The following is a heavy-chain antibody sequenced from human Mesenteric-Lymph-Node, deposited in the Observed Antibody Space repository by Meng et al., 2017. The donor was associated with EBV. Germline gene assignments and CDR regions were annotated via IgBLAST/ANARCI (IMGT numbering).Heavy chain of an antibody. CDR1: GGSISSSNW. Sequence: VALQESGHGLVKPAGTLALPCAVSGGSISSSNWWSWVRQPPGKGLEWIGEIYHSGSTNYNPSLKSRVTISVDKSKNQFSLKLSSVTAADTAVYYCARCYYYDSSGNFDYWGQGTLVTVSS. V-gene: IGHV4-4*02. D-gene: IGHD3-22*01. J-gene: IGHJ4*02. CDR2: IYHSGST. CDR3: ARCYYYDSSGNFDY.